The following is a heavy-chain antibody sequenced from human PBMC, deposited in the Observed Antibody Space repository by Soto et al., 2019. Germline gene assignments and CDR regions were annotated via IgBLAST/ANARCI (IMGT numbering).Heavy chain of an antibody. CDR3: ARGRIAARPFDY. V-gene: IGHV4-34*01. D-gene: IGHD6-6*01. CDR2: INHSGST. CDR1: GGSFSGYY. Sequence: QVQLQQWGAGLLKPSETLSLTCAVYGGSFSGYYWSWIRQPPGKGLEWIGEINHSGSTNYNPSLKSRVTISVDTSKNQFSLKLSSVNAADSAVYYCARGRIAARPFDYWGQGTLVTVSS. J-gene: IGHJ4*02.